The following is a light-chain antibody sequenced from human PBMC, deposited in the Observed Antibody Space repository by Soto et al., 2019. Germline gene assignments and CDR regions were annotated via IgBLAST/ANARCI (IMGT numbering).Light chain of an antibody. J-gene: IGKJ4*01. CDR1: QSVSSN. CDR3: QQYNNWLFT. CDR2: GAS. V-gene: IGKV3-15*01. Sequence: EIVMTQSPATLSVSPGERATLSCRASQSVSSNLAWYQQKPGQAPRLLIYGASTRATGIPARFNGSGSGTEFTLTISSLQSEDFAVYYCQQYNNWLFTFGGGTKVEIK.